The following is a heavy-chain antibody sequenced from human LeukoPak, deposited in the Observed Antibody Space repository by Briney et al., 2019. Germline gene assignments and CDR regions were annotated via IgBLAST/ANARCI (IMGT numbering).Heavy chain of an antibody. CDR2: IRYDGSNK. D-gene: IGHD6-19*01. CDR3: AREGLRDSSAGY. CDR1: GFTFSSYG. V-gene: IGHV3-30*02. Sequence: GGSLRLSCAASGFTFSSYGMHWVRQAPGKGLEWVAFIRYDGSNKYYADSVKGRFTISRDNSKNTLYLQMNSLRAEDTAVYYCAREGLRDSSAGYWGQGTLVTVSS. J-gene: IGHJ4*02.